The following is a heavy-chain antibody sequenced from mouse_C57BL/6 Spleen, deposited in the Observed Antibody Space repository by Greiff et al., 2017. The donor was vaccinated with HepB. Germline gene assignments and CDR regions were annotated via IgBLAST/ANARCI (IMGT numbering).Heavy chain of an antibody. CDR1: GYTFTDYY. V-gene: IGHV1-19*01. D-gene: IGHD1-1*01. Sequence: EVQLQQSGPVLVKPGASVKMSCKASGYTFTDYYMNWVKQSHGKSLEWIGVINPYNGGTSYNQKFKGKATLTVDKSSSTAYMELNSLTSEDSAVYYCASYYYGSSYVYYAMEYWGKGTSVTVSS. CDR2: INPYNGGT. J-gene: IGHJ4*01. CDR3: ASYYYGSSYVYYAMEY.